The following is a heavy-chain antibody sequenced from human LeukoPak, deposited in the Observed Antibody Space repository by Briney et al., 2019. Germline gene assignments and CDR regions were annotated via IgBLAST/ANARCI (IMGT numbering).Heavy chain of an antibody. V-gene: IGHV5-51*01. D-gene: IGHD3-10*01. J-gene: IGHJ5*02. CDR3: ARHAYGSGSYYSWFDP. CDR1: GYSFTNYW. Sequence: KFGESLKISCKGSGYSFTNYWIGWVRQMPGKGLEWMGIIRPGDSETRYSPSFQGQVTISVDKSISAAYLQWNTLKASDTAMYYCARHAYGSGSYYSWFDPWGQGTLVTVSS. CDR2: IRPGDSET.